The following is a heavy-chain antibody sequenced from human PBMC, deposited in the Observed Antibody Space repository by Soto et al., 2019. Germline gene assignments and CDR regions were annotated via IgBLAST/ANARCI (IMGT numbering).Heavy chain of an antibody. J-gene: IGHJ4*02. CDR2: ISGSGSSR. V-gene: IGHV3-23*01. CDR1: GSTFSTYA. D-gene: IGHD3-10*01. CDR3: AKELLRLGESLERYFDY. Sequence: EVQLLESGGDLVQPGGSLRLSCAASGSTFSTYAMSWVRQAPGKGLEWVSAISGSGSSRYYADSAKGRFTISRDNSKNTLFLQLNSLRAEDTAVYYCAKELLRLGESLERYFDYWGQGTLVTVSS.